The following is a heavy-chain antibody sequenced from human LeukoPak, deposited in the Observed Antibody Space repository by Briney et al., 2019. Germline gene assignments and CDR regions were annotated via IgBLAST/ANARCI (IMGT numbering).Heavy chain of an antibody. V-gene: IGHV3-23*01. CDR1: GFTFSSNA. CDR3: ATTKQARRYFDY. J-gene: IGHJ4*02. CDR2: ISTSGGNT. D-gene: IGHD1-1*01. Sequence: GGSLRLSCAGSGFTFSSNALSWVRQAPGEGLEWVSAISTSGGNTYYAGSVRGRFTISRDNSKNTLYLQMNTLRAEDTAVYYCATTKQARRYFDYWGQGTLVTVSS.